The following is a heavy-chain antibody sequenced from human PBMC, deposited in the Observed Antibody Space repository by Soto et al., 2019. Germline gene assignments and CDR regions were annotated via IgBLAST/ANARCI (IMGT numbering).Heavy chain of an antibody. CDR2: IIPIFGTA. Sequence: EASVKVSCKASGGTFSSYAISWVRQAPGQGLEWMGGIIPIFGTANYAQKFQGRVTITADESTSTAYMELSSLRSEDTAVYYCARVDREWLPYYGMDVWGQGTTVTVSS. CDR3: ARVDREWLPYYGMDV. D-gene: IGHD3-3*01. J-gene: IGHJ6*02. CDR1: GGTFSSYA. V-gene: IGHV1-69*13.